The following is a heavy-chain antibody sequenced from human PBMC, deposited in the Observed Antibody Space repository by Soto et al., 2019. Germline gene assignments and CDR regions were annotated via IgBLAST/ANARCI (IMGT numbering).Heavy chain of an antibody. V-gene: IGHV4-30-4*01. J-gene: IGHJ4*02. CDR3: ARFVVVTAHPRRYFDY. CDR1: GGSISSGDYY. Sequence: PSETLSLTCTVSGGSISSGDYYWSWIRQPPGKGLEWIGYIYYSGSTYYNPSLKSRVTISVDTSKNQFSLKLSSVPAADTAVYYCARFVVVTAHPRRYFDYWGQGTLVTVSS. CDR2: IYYSGST. D-gene: IGHD2-21*02.